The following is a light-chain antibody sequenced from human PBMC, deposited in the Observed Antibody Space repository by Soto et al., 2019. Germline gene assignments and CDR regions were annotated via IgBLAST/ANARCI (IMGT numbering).Light chain of an antibody. CDR3: QQRSNWPPGIT. J-gene: IGKJ3*01. Sequence: EIVLIQSPATLSLSPGERATLSCRASQSVGSYLAWYQHKPGQAPRLLISDASNRATGIPARFSGSGSGTDFTLTISSLEPEDFAVYYCQQRSNWPPGITFGPGTKVDIK. CDR1: QSVGSY. V-gene: IGKV3-11*01. CDR2: DAS.